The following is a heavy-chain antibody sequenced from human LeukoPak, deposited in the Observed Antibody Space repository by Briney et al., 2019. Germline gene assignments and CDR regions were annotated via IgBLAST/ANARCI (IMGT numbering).Heavy chain of an antibody. Sequence: PGGSLRLSCAASGFTFSSYGMHWVRQAPGKGLEWVAFIRYDGSNKYYADSVKGRFTISRDNSKNTLYLQMNSLRAEDTAVYYCAKDHYDFWSGYISDFDYWGQGTLVTVSS. CDR3: AKDHYDFWSGYISDFDY. J-gene: IGHJ4*02. D-gene: IGHD3-3*01. V-gene: IGHV3-30*02. CDR2: IRYDGSNK. CDR1: GFTFSSYG.